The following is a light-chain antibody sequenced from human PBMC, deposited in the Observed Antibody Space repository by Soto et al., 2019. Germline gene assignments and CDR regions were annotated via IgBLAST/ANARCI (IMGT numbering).Light chain of an antibody. Sequence: DIQMTQSPSSLSAYVGDRVTITCRASQSISSYLNWYQQKPGKAPKLLIYAASSMQSGVPSRFSGSGSGTDFTLTISSLQPEDFATDYCQQSYSTPRTFGQGTKVDIK. CDR1: QSISSY. CDR2: AAS. CDR3: QQSYSTPRT. V-gene: IGKV1-39*01. J-gene: IGKJ1*01.